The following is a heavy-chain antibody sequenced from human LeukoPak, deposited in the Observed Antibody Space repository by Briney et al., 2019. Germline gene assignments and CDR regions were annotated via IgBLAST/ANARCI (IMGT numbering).Heavy chain of an antibody. CDR2: IIPILGIA. CDR3: ASITGYFDWSLSGEPFDY. CDR1: GYTFTSYG. Sequence: SVKVSCKASGYTFTSYGISWVRQAPGQGLEWMGRIIPILGIANYAQEFQGRVTITADKSTSTAYMELSSLRSEDTAVYYCASITGYFDWSLSGEPFDYWGQGTLVTVSS. J-gene: IGHJ4*02. V-gene: IGHV1-69*04. D-gene: IGHD3-9*01.